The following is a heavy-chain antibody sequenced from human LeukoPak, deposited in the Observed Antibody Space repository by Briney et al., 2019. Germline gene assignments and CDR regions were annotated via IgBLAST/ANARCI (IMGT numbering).Heavy chain of an antibody. J-gene: IGHJ4*01. Sequence: GGSLRLSCEASGCIFYDHGRSWVRQVPGKGLELVARIDWNGASTSHADSVKGRFTIARNNGKHFLYLQMNSLTADDTALYYCARNHFYGSGSYPFDYWGHGTLVAVSS. CDR1: GCIFYDHG. D-gene: IGHD3-10*01. V-gene: IGHV3-20*04. CDR2: IDWNGAST. CDR3: ARNHFYGSGSYPFDY.